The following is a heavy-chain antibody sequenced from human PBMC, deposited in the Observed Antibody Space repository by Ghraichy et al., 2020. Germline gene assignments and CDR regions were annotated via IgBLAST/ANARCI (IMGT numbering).Heavy chain of an antibody. CDR2: IYYSGST. CDR1: GGSISSYY. J-gene: IGHJ5*02. CDR3: ARRSGYCSSTSCYWFDP. V-gene: IGHV4-59*01. Sequence: SQTLSLTCTVSGGSISSYYWSWIRQPPGKGLEWIGYIYYSGSTNYNPSLKSRVTISVDTSKNQFSLKLSSVTAADTAVYYCARRSGYCSSTSCYWFDPWGQGTLVTVSS. D-gene: IGHD2-2*01.